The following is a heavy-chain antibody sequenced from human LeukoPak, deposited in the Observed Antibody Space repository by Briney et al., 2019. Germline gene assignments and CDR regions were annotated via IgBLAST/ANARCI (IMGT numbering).Heavy chain of an antibody. J-gene: IGHJ4*02. V-gene: IGHV1-46*01. Sequence: GASVKVSCKASGHTFTNYYIHWVRQAPGQGLEWMGIINPSNGSTRYAQKFQGRVTMTRDTSTSTVYMELSSLRSEDTAVYYCARDKALLKGLVLYNFDYWGQGTLVTVSS. D-gene: IGHD6-19*01. CDR3: ARDKALLKGLVLYNFDY. CDR2: INPSNGST. CDR1: GHTFTNYY.